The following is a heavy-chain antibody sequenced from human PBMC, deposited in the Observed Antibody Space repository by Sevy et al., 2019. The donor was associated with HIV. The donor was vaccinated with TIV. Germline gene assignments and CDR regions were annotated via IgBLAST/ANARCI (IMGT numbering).Heavy chain of an antibody. J-gene: IGHJ4*02. CDR1: GYTLTQLS. Sequence: ASVKVSCKVSGYTLTQLSMHWVRQTPGKGLEWMGRFDPEAGTTMYAQKFQGRVTMTEDTSTDTAYLELSSLRSEDTAVYYCATTREYYSDNSGYLDYWGRGTLVTVSS. D-gene: IGHD3-22*01. CDR3: ATTREYYSDNSGYLDY. V-gene: IGHV1-24*01. CDR2: FDPEAGTT.